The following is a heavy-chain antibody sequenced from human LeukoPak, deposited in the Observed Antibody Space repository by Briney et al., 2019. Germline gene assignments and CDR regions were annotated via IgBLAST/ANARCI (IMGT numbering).Heavy chain of an antibody. CDR2: MNPNSGNT. J-gene: IGHJ3*02. Sequence: GASVKVSCKASGYTFTSYDINWVRQATGQGLEWMGWMNPNSGNTGYAQKFQGRVTMTRNTSISTAYMELSSLRSEDTAVYYCARTYYYDSSGYFSEPDAFDIWGQGTMVTVSS. CDR3: ARTYYYDSSGYFSEPDAFDI. D-gene: IGHD3-22*01. V-gene: IGHV1-8*01. CDR1: GYTFTSYD.